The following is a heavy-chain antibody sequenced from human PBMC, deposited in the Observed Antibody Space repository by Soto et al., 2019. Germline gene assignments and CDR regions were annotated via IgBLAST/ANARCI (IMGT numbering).Heavy chain of an antibody. J-gene: IGHJ4*02. CDR1: GDSITSSSFY. D-gene: IGHD2-21*01. V-gene: IGHV4-39*01. CDR3: ARRRIVPTTNFDY. Sequence: SETLSLTCTVSGDSITSSSFYWGWIRQPPGKGLEWIGHIFHTGATYQNPTLKSRLRMSVDTSKNQFSLNLSSVTATDTAIYYCARRRIVPTTNFDYWGQGTLVTVSS. CDR2: IFHTGAT.